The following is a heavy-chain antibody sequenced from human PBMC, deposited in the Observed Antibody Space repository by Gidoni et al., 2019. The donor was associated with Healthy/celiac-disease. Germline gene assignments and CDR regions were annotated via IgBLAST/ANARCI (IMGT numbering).Heavy chain of an antibody. Sequence: LEWVSYISSSGSTIYYADSVKGRFTISRDNAKNSLYLHMNSLRAEDTAFYYCARGGYSTGGVCYLGDYWCQGTLVTVSS. J-gene: IGHJ4*02. CDR3: ARGGYSTGGVCYLGDY. V-gene: IGHV3-48*03. D-gene: IGHD2-8*02. CDR2: ISSSGSTI.